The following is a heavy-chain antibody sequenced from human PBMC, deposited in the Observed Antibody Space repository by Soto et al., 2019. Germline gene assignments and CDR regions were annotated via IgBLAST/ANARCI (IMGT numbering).Heavy chain of an antibody. V-gene: IGHV3-9*01. CDR3: AKDILEIVATIFTRNAFDI. J-gene: IGHJ3*02. CDR2: ISWNSGSI. D-gene: IGHD5-12*01. Sequence: EVQLVESGGGLVQPGRSLRLSCAASGFTFDDYAMHWVRQAPGKGLEWVSGISWNSGSIGYADSVKGRFTISRDNAKKSLYLQMNSLRAEDTALYYCAKDILEIVATIFTRNAFDIWGPGTMVTVSS. CDR1: GFTFDDYA.